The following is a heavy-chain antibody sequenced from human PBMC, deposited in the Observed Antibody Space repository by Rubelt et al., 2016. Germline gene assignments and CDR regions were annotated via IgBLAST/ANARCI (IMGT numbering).Heavy chain of an antibody. V-gene: IGHV4-34*01. CDR3: WWGFGELLHPYYFDY. Sequence: QVQLQQWGAGLLKPSETLSLTCAVYGGSFRGYYWSWIRQPPGKGLEWIGEINHSGSTYYNPSLKSRVPISVATSKNQFSLKRSSVTAADTAVYYCWWGFGELLHPYYFDYWGQGTLVTVSS. D-gene: IGHD3-10*01. J-gene: IGHJ4*02. CDR1: GGSFRGYY. CDR2: INHSGST.